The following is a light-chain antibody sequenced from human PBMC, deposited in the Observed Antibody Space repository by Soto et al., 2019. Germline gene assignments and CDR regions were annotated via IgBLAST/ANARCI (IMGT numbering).Light chain of an antibody. J-gene: IGLJ2*01. Sequence: QSVLTQPPSVSGAPGQRVTISCTGSSSNIGAGYDVHWYQQLPGTAPKLLIYGNSNRPSGVPDRFSGSKSGTAASLAITGXXXXXXXDYYCQSYDSSLSVVFGGGTKL. CDR1: SSNIGAGYD. V-gene: IGLV1-40*01. CDR3: QSYDSSLSVV. CDR2: GNS.